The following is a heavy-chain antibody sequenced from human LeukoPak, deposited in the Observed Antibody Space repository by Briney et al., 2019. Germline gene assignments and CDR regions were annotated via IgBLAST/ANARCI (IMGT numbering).Heavy chain of an antibody. CDR3: ARVISGFWTGYYDPFDI. CDR1: GYTFTSYD. Sequence: RASVKVSCKASGYTFTSYDINWVRQATGQGLEWMGWMHPNSGTAGYAHNFQGRVTITGDTSMSTAYMELSSLRSEDTAVYYCARVISGFWTGYYDPFDIWGQGTMVTVSS. V-gene: IGHV1-8*03. CDR2: MHPNSGTA. J-gene: IGHJ3*02. D-gene: IGHD3/OR15-3a*01.